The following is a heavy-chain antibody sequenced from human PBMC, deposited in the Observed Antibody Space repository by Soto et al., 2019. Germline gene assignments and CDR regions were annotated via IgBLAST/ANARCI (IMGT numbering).Heavy chain of an antibody. CDR2: INGGNGNT. CDR3: ARDSRGGSALMYYYYGMDV. J-gene: IGHJ6*02. D-gene: IGHD2-15*01. CDR1: GYAFTIYD. V-gene: IGHV1-3*01. Sequence: VSVKVSCKASGYAFTIYDINWVRQATGQGIEWMGWINGGNGNTKYSQKFQGRVTISRDTSATTAYMELSSLRSEDTAVYYFARDSRGGSALMYYYYGMDVWGQGTTVTVSS.